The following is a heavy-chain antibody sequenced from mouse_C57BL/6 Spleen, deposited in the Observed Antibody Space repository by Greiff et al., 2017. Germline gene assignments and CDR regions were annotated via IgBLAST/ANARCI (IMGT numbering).Heavy chain of an antibody. CDR3: ARCGSSGGYWYFDV. J-gene: IGHJ1*03. V-gene: IGHV1-4*01. CDR2: LNPSRGYT. D-gene: IGHD1-1*01. CDR1: GYTFTSYT. Sequence: VQLQQSGAELARPGASVKMSCKASGYTFTSYTMHWVKQRPGQGLEWIGYLNPSRGYTKYNQKFKDKATLTADKSSSTAYMQLSSLTSEDSAVYYCARCGSSGGYWYFDVWGTGTTVTVSS.